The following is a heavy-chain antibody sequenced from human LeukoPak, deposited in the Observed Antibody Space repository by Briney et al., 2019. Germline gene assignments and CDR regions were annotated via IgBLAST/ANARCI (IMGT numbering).Heavy chain of an antibody. J-gene: IGHJ4*02. D-gene: IGHD4-17*01. CDR3: AKDARLYGDYVPYFDY. V-gene: IGHV3-30*02. CDR1: GFTFSSYG. CDR2: IRYDGSNK. Sequence: PGGSLRLSCAASGFTFSSYGMHWVRQAPGKGLEWVAFIRYDGSNKYYADSVKGRFTISRDNSKNTLYLQMNSLRAEDTAVYYCAKDARLYGDYVPYFDYWGQGTLVTVSS.